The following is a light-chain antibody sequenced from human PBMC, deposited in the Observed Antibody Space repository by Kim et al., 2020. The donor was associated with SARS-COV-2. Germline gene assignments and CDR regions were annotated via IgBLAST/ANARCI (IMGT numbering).Light chain of an antibody. CDR2: DAS. CDR1: QSVSSN. J-gene: IGKJ2*01. V-gene: IGKV3-15*01. Sequence: EVVMTQFPATLSVSPGERATLSCRASQSVSSNLAWYQQKPGQAPRLLIYDASTRATDIPARFSGSGSGTEFTLTISSLQSEDFAVYYCHQYDDWPKTFGQGTKLEI. CDR3: HQYDDWPKT.